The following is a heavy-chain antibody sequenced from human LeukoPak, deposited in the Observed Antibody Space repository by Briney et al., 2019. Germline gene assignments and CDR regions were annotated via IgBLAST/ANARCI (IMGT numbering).Heavy chain of an antibody. Sequence: GGSLRLSCAASGFTFSSYAMHWVRQAPGKGLEYVSAISSNGGSTYYANSVKGRFTISRDNSKNTLYLQMGSLRAEDMAVYYCASSNYYYYYMDVWGKGTTVTVSS. CDR2: ISSNGGST. CDR3: ASSNYYYYYMDV. CDR1: GFTFSSYA. J-gene: IGHJ6*03. V-gene: IGHV3-64*01. D-gene: IGHD6-13*01.